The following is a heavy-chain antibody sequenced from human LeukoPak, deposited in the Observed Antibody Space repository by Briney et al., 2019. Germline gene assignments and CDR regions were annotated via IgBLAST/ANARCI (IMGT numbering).Heavy chain of an antibody. CDR2: MKLNGNT. CDR3: AREGWPKVRYGLTKDGFDV. D-gene: IGHD3-10*01. Sequence: SETLSLTCGVYGGSLSGYYWSWIRQTPWKGLEWIGEMKLNGNTNYDPSLRSRITISVDTANNQFSLKLTSVTAADTAMYYCAREGWPKVRYGLTKDGFDVWGQGTMVTVSS. J-gene: IGHJ3*01. CDR1: GGSLSGYY. V-gene: IGHV4-34*01.